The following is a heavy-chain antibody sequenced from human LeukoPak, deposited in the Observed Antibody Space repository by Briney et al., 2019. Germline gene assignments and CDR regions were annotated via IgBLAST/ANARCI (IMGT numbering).Heavy chain of an antibody. CDR2: IYYSGST. Sequence: NPSETLSLTCTVSGGSISSYYWSWIRQPPGKGLEWIGYIYYSGSTNYNPSLKSRVTISVDTSKNQFSLKLSSVTAADTAVYYCARDNWNDYDAFDIWGQGTMVTVSS. J-gene: IGHJ3*02. V-gene: IGHV4-59*01. CDR3: ARDNWNDYDAFDI. CDR1: GGSISSYY. D-gene: IGHD1-20*01.